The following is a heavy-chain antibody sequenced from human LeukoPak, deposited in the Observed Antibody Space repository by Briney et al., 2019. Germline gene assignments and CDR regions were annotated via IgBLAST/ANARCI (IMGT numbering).Heavy chain of an antibody. V-gene: IGHV3-30*18. D-gene: IGHD3-22*01. CDR1: GFTFSSYG. J-gene: IGHJ3*02. CDR2: ISYDGSNK. Sequence: GGSLRLSCAASGFTFSSYGMHWVRQAPGKGLEWVAVISYDGSNKYYADSVKGRFTISRDNSKNTLYLQMNSLRAEDTAVYYCAKLYYDSSVEDAFDIWGQGTMVTVSS. CDR3: AKLYYDSSVEDAFDI.